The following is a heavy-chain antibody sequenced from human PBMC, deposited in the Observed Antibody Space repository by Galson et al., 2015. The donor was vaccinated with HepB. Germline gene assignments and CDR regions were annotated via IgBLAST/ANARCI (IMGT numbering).Heavy chain of an antibody. V-gene: IGHV5-10-1*01. CDR1: GYSFTSYW. CDR3: ARLGRVGAKLDY. CDR2: IDPSDSYT. J-gene: IGHJ4*02. Sequence: QSGAEVKKPGESLRISCKGSGYSFTSYWIIWVRQVPGKGLEWMGRIDPSDSYTNYSPSFEGHVIISSDKSISTAYLQWSSLKASDTAMYYCARLGRVGAKLDYWGQGTLVTVSS. D-gene: IGHD1-26*01.